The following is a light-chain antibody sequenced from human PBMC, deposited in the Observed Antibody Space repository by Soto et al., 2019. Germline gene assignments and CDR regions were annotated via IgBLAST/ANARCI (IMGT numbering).Light chain of an antibody. CDR1: SSDVGGYNY. CDR3: SSYAGIKNLV. J-gene: IGLJ2*01. V-gene: IGLV2-8*01. Sequence: QSVLTQPPSASGSPGQSVTISCTGTSSDVGGYNYVSWYQQYPGKAPKLIIYEVNKRPSGVPDRFSGSKSGNTASLTVSGLQAEDEADYHCSSYAGIKNLVFGGGTKVTVL. CDR2: EVN.